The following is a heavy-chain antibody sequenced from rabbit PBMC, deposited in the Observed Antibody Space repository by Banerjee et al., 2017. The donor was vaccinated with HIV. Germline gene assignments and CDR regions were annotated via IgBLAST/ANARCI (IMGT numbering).Heavy chain of an antibody. CDR2: IYAGSSGST. D-gene: IGHD6-1*01. CDR3: ARDPYAGYAGYGYALNL. Sequence: QSLEESGGDLVKPGASLTLTCTASGFSFSSSYYMCWVRQAPGKGLEWIACIYAGSSGSTYYASWAKGRFTISKTSSTTVTLQMTSLTAADTATYFCARDPYAGYAGYGYALNLWGPGTLVTVS. J-gene: IGHJ4*01. CDR1: GFSFSSSYY. V-gene: IGHV1S40*01.